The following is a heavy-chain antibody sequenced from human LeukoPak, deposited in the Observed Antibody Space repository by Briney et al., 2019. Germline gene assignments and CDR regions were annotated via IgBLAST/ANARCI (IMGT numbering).Heavy chain of an antibody. Sequence: GGSLRLSCAVSGFTFSNYWMHWVRQAPGKGLVWVSRINSDGSSTTYADSVKGRFTISRDNSKNTLYLQMNSLRAEDTAVYYCAKDGSAALLLSGFQHWGQGTLVTVSS. CDR1: GFTFSNYW. D-gene: IGHD3-10*01. CDR3: AKDGSAALLLSGFQH. J-gene: IGHJ1*01. V-gene: IGHV3-74*01. CDR2: INSDGSST.